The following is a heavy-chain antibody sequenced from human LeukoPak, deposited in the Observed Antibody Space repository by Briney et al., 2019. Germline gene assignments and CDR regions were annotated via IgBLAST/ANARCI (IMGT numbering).Heavy chain of an antibody. Sequence: ASVKVSCKASGYTFTSYGISWVRQAPGQGLEWMGWISAYNGNTNYAQKLQGRVTMTTDTSTSTAYMELRSLGSDDTAVYYCARDRRRIAAAGNIDYWGQGTLVTVSS. J-gene: IGHJ4*02. CDR3: ARDRRRIAAAGNIDY. D-gene: IGHD6-13*01. V-gene: IGHV1-18*01. CDR2: ISAYNGNT. CDR1: GYTFTSYG.